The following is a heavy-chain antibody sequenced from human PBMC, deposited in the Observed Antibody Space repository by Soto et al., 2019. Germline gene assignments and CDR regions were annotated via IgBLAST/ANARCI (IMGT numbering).Heavy chain of an antibody. J-gene: IGHJ4*02. Sequence: QVQLVQSGAEVKKPGASVKVSCKASGYTFTSYAMHWVRQAPGQRLEWMGWINAGNGNTKYSQKFKGRVTITRDTSASTSYMELSSLRSEDTAVYYCAIKIGYCSSTSCRSSLDYWGQGTLVTVSS. CDR1: GYTFTSYA. CDR3: AIKIGYCSSTSCRSSLDY. CDR2: INAGNGNT. V-gene: IGHV1-3*01. D-gene: IGHD2-2*01.